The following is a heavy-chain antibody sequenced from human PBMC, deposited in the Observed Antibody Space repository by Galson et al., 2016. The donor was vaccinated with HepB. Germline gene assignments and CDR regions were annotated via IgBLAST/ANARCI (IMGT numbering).Heavy chain of an antibody. CDR1: EYTFTAYG. J-gene: IGHJ4*02. CDR2: INTDTGHP. Sequence: SVKVSCKASEYTFTAYGLHWARQAPGRGLEWMGWINTDTGHPTYAQGFTGRLVFSLDTSVNTAYLQINSLMADDTALYYCARDRGGWADYWGQGTLVTVSS. V-gene: IGHV7-4-1*02. D-gene: IGHD3-16*01. CDR3: ARDRGGWADY.